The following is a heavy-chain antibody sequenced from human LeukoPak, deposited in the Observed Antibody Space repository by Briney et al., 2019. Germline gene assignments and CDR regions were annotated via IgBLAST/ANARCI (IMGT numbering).Heavy chain of an antibody. Sequence: GGSLRLSCAASGFTFDEYAMHWVRQAPGKGLEWVSGISWNSGLIDYADPVKGRFTISRDNAKNSLFLQMNSLKAEDTAFYYCAKVGIFGLVTYYFDYWGQGTLVTVSS. V-gene: IGHV3-9*01. CDR1: GFTFDEYA. CDR2: ISWNSGLI. J-gene: IGHJ4*02. D-gene: IGHD3/OR15-3a*01. CDR3: AKVGIFGLVTYYFDY.